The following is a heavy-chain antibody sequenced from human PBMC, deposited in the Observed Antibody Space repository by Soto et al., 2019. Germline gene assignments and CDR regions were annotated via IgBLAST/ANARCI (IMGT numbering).Heavy chain of an antibody. J-gene: IGHJ3*02. CDR3: VRVGARFVWNVINDAFDI. CDR2: ISYDGSNK. Sequence: QVQLVESGGGVVQPGGSLRLSCEVSGFTFSIYGVQWVRQAPGKGLECVAGISYDGSNKYYVDSVKGRFTISRDNSKRMLYLQMNSLRPEDTAVYYCVRVGARFVWNVINDAFDIWGLGTKVTVAS. CDR1: GFTFSIYG. D-gene: IGHD3-10*01. V-gene: IGHV3-30*03.